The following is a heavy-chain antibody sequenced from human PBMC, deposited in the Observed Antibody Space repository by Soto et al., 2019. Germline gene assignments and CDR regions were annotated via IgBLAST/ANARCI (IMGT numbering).Heavy chain of an antibody. J-gene: IGHJ4*02. CDR3: ARDRSGSGSYYNIFDY. CDR2: IHNGGST. V-gene: IGHV4-30-4*01. D-gene: IGHD3-10*01. Sequence: SETLSLTCTVSGGSISSGDYYWSWIRQPPGKGLEWIGYIHNGGSTYRNPSLKSRVTMSLDTSKNQFSLKLISVAAADTAVYYCARDRSGSGSYYNIFDYWGRGTLVTV. CDR1: GGSISSGDYY.